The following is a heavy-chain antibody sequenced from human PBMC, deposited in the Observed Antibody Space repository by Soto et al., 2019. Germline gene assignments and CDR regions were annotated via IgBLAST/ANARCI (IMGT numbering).Heavy chain of an antibody. CDR1: GFTFDDYT. CDR3: AKDRGGYSYGTIGMDV. V-gene: IGHV3-43*01. CDR2: ISWDGGST. Sequence: EVQLVESGGVVVQPGGSLRLSCAASGFTFDDYTMHWVRQAPGKGLEWVSLISWDGGSTYYADSVKGRFTISRDNSKNSLYLQMSSLRTEDTALYYCAKDRGGYSYGTIGMDVWGQGTTVTVSS. D-gene: IGHD5-18*01. J-gene: IGHJ6*02.